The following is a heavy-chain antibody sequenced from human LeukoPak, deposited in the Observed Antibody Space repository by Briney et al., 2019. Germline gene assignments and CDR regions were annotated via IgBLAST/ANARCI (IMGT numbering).Heavy chain of an antibody. Sequence: GGSLRLSCAASAFTFSSYGMHWVRQAPGKELEWVSAISGSGGSTYYADSVKGRFTISRDNSRNTLYLQMNSLRAEDTAVYYCAKGGIAVAGTKFDYWGQGTLVTVSS. J-gene: IGHJ4*02. D-gene: IGHD6-19*01. CDR2: ISGSGGST. V-gene: IGHV3-23*01. CDR3: AKGGIAVAGTKFDY. CDR1: AFTFSSYG.